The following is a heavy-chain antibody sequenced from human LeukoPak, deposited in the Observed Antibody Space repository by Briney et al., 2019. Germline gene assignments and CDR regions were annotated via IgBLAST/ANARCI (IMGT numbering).Heavy chain of an antibody. CDR1: GFTFSSYA. CDR2: ISGSGSGGST. CDR3: ARGYYYDSSGYSSYYYYYYMDV. D-gene: IGHD3-22*01. V-gene: IGHV3-23*01. Sequence: GGSLRLSCAASGFTFSSYAMSWVRQAPGKGLEWVSAISGSGSGGSTYYADSVKGRFTISRDNSKNTLYLQMNRLRAEDTAVYYCARGYYYDSSGYSSYYYYYYMDVWGKGTTVTISS. J-gene: IGHJ6*03.